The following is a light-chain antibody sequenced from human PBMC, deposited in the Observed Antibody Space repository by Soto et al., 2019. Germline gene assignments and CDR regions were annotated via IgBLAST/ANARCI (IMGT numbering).Light chain of an antibody. Sequence: IQLTQSPSSLSASVGDRVTITCRASQGISSFLGWYQQKPGKAPKLLIYAASTLQSGVPSRSSGSGSGTDATLTISSLQPEDSATYYCQQLNGYPITFGQGTRLEIK. CDR2: AAS. CDR3: QQLNGYPIT. V-gene: IGKV1-9*01. CDR1: QGISSF. J-gene: IGKJ5*01.